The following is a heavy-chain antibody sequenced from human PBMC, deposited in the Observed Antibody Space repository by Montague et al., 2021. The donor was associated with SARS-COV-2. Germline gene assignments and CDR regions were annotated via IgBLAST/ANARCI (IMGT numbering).Heavy chain of an antibody. CDR2: ITHRGST. V-gene: IGHV4-34*01. Sequence: SETLSLTCSVSGASSRTYYRNWIRQAPGKGLEWIGEITHRGSTTYNPSLESRVTISVDTSKKQFSLKSRSVTAADTAVYYCARWISRLRGVDEWGQGTLVTVSS. D-gene: IGHD3-10*01. J-gene: IGHJ4*02. CDR3: ARWISRLRGVDE. CDR1: GASSRTYY.